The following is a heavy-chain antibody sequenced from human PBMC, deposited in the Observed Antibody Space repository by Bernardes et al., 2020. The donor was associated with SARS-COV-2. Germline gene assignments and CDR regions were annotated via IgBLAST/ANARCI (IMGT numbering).Heavy chain of an antibody. CDR3: AREGGTSGRGMDV. V-gene: IGHV4-4*07. CDR2: ISASGSS. Sequence: SETLSLTCIVSGGSISTYYWSWIRQPAGKGLEWIGRISASGSSNHNPSLRSRITMSVDTPQNQISLELSSVTAADTAVYYCAREGGTSGRGMDVWGQGTTVTVSS. J-gene: IGHJ6*02. CDR1: GGSISTYY. D-gene: IGHD3-10*01.